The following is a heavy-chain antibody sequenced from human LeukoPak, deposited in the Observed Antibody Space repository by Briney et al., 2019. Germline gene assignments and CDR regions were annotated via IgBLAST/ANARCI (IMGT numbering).Heavy chain of an antibody. CDR2: IGGSGDST. CDR1: GFTFRSFA. Sequence: GGSLRLSCAASGFTFRSFAMSWVRQAPGKGLEWVSAIGGSGDSTYYPDSAKGRFTISRDNSKNTLYLQMSSLRAEDTAVYYCAKEFDSSGYFDYWGQGTLVTVSS. D-gene: IGHD3-22*01. V-gene: IGHV3-23*01. CDR3: AKEFDSSGYFDY. J-gene: IGHJ4*02.